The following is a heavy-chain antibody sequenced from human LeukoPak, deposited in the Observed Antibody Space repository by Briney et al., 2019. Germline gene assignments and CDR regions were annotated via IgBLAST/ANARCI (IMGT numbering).Heavy chain of an antibody. D-gene: IGHD3-10*01. J-gene: IGHJ3*01. CDR1: GYTFSDYY. Sequence: GAIVKISCKSSGYTFSDYYIHWVRQAPGGGLQWLGRVDPEDAKAVYLEKLQGRVTITADSFSDSTYMFLSSLTSEDTAFYYCATSGRSSLAFDVWGQGTVVTASS. CDR2: VDPEDAKA. V-gene: IGHV1-69-2*01. CDR3: ATSGRSSLAFDV.